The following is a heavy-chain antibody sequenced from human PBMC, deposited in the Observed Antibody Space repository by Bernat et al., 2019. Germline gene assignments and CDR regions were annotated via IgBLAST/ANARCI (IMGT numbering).Heavy chain of an antibody. CDR1: GDTVSSNNAA. V-gene: IGHV6-1*01. CDR2: TYYRSQWHY. D-gene: IGHD3-22*01. J-gene: IGHJ4*02. Sequence: QIQLHQSGPGLLRPSQILSLTCAISGDTVSSNNAAWDWIRQSPSRGLEWLGSTYYRSQWHYDYAASVKSRITVNPDTSKNQFSLQLRSVTPDDTAIYYCTRTRSGANGGDYWGQGTLVTVSS. CDR3: TRTRSGANGGDY.